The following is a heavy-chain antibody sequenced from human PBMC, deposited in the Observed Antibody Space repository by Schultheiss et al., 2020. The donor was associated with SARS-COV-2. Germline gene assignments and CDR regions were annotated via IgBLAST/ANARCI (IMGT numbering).Heavy chain of an antibody. CDR3: AREGH. CDR1: DSSFRKYW. CDR2: LDSDGKST. V-gene: IGHV3-74*01. J-gene: IGHJ4*02. Sequence: GGSLRLSCAASDSSFRKYWMHWVRQAPGKGLVWVSRLDSDGKSTSYADSVKGRFTISRDNAKNSLYLQMNSLRAEDTAVYYCAREGHWGQGTLVTVSS.